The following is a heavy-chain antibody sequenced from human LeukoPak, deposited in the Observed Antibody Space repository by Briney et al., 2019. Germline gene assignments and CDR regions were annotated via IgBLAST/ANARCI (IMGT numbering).Heavy chain of an antibody. J-gene: IGHJ5*02. CDR2: IYYSGST. D-gene: IGHD1-1*01. CDR3: ARQSATGTFSGNWFDP. Sequence: PSETLSLTCTVSGGSISSYYWSWIRQPPGKGLEWIGYIYYSGSTNYNPSLKSRVTISVDTSKNQFSLKLSSVTAADTAVYYCARQSATGTFSGNWFDPWGQGTLVTVSS. CDR1: GGSISSYY. V-gene: IGHV4-59*08.